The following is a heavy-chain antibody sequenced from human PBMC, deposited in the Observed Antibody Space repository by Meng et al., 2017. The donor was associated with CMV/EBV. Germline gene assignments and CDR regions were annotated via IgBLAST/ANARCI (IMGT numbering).Heavy chain of an antibody. CDR1: GFTFSSYA. V-gene: IGHV3-23*01. Sequence: GESLKISCAASGFTFSSYAMSWVRQAPGKGLEWVSAISGSGGSTYYADSVKGRFTISRDNSQNTLYLQMNSLRAEDTAVYYCAKWGNDFWSGYYPEHYFDYWGQGTLVTVSS. CDR3: AKWGNDFWSGYYPEHYFDY. J-gene: IGHJ4*02. D-gene: IGHD3-3*01. CDR2: ISGSGGST.